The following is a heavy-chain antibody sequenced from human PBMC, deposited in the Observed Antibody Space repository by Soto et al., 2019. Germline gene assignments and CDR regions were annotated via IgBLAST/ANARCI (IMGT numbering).Heavy chain of an antibody. V-gene: IGHV4-59*01. CDR3: ARRWGGTFDY. J-gene: IGHJ4*02. Sequence: QVQLQESGPGLVKPSETLSLTCTVSGVSISSYSWSWIRQPPGKGLEWIGYIYYRGSTNYNPCLKSRVSISVDTSKNQFSLKLSSVTAADTAVYYCARRWGGTFDYWGQGTLVTVSS. CDR2: IYYRGST. D-gene: IGHD2-21*01. CDR1: GVSISSYS.